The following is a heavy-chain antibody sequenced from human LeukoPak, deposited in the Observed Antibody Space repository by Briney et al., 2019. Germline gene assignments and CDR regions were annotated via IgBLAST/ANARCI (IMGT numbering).Heavy chain of an antibody. CDR2: IYHSGST. D-gene: IGHD6-6*01. J-gene: IGHJ3*02. V-gene: IGHV4-30-2*01. Sequence: SQTLPLTCTVSGGSISSGGYYWSWIRQPPGKGLEWIGYIYHSGSTYYNPSLKSRVTISVDRSKNQFSLKLSSVTAADTAVYYCARVRVSSDAFDIWGQGTMVTVSS. CDR1: GGSISSGGYY. CDR3: ARVRVSSDAFDI.